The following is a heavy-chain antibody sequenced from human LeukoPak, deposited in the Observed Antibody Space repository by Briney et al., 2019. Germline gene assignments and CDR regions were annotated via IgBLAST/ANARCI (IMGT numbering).Heavy chain of an antibody. V-gene: IGHV3-7*04. CDR3: ARIYDNSGYYDY. CDR2: INQGGSEK. CDR1: GFXFSTYW. Sequence: GGSLRLSCAASGFXFSTYWISWVRQAPGKGLEWVADINQGGSEKYYVDSVKGRFTISRDNAKNSLYLQMNSLRAEDTAVYYCARIYDNSGYYDYWGQGTLVTVSS. J-gene: IGHJ4*02. D-gene: IGHD3-22*01.